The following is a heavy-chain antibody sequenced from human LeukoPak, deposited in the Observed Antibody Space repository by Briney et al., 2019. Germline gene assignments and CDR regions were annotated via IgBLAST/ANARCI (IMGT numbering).Heavy chain of an antibody. CDR1: GFTFSSYG. D-gene: IGHD3-10*01. J-gene: IGHJ5*02. CDR2: IRFDGNDK. CDR3: AKDLMRDRWFGES. Sequence: GRSLRLSCAASGFTFSSYGMHWVRQAPGKGLEWVAFIRFDGNDKFYAESVKGRFTISKDTSRSTLYLQMNSLRLDDTAVYYCAKDLMRDRWFGESWGQGTLVTVSS. V-gene: IGHV3-30*02.